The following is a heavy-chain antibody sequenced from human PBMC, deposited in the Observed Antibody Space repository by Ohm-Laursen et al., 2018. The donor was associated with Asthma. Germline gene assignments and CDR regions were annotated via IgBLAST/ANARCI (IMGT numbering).Heavy chain of an antibody. CDR2: ISSDGNVR. Sequence: SLRLSCTASGFIFRRHAMSWVRQAPGKGLESISGISSDGNVRYYADSVKGRFTMSRDNSKKTVYLQMSSLRVEDTALCYCVKDIWEDTYGPFDFWGLGTQVTVSS. CDR3: VKDIWEDTYGPFDF. V-gene: IGHV3-64D*08. D-gene: IGHD5-18*01. J-gene: IGHJ4*02. CDR1: GFIFRRHA.